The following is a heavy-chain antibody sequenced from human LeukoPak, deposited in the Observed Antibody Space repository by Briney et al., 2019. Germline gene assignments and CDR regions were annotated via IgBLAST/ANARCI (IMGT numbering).Heavy chain of an antibody. Sequence: PETLSLTCAVYGGSFSGYYWSWIRQPPGKGLEWIGEINHSGSTNYNPSLKSRVTISVDTSKNQFSLKLSSVTAADTAVYYCARGRDSSGSSYDAFDIWGQGTMVTVSS. CDR2: INHSGST. J-gene: IGHJ3*02. CDR3: ARGRDSSGSSYDAFDI. D-gene: IGHD3-22*01. V-gene: IGHV4-34*01. CDR1: GGSFSGYY.